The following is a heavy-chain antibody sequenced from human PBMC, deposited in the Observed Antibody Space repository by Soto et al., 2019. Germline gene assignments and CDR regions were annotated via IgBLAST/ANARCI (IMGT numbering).Heavy chain of an antibody. CDR2: TYYRSKWYY. CDR1: GDSVSSNHAT. D-gene: IGHD3-16*01. J-gene: IGHJ5*01. V-gene: IGHV6-1*01. Sequence: VQLQQSGPGLVKPSQTLSLTCAISGDSVSSNHATWDWIRQSPSRGLEWLGRTYYRSKWYYDYALSVKGRITINPHTSNSQLSLQLNSVTPDNTAVYDCVGLIGNSGLDSWGQGTLVTVSS. CDR3: VGLIGNSGLDS.